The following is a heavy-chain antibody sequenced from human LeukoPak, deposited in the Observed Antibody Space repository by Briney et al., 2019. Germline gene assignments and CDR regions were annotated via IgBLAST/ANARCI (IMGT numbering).Heavy chain of an antibody. J-gene: IGHJ2*01. D-gene: IGHD6-19*01. Sequence: PSETLSLTCTVSGGSMSSSDHFWCWIRQPPGKALEWLASVYYIGSTYYNPSLRSRLSISLDTSKKQLSLKLDSVTAADTAVYYCARHPAYRSGWYWYFDLWGRGTLVTVSS. CDR3: ARHPAYRSGWYWYFDL. V-gene: IGHV4-39*01. CDR2: VYYIGST. CDR1: GGSMSSSDHF.